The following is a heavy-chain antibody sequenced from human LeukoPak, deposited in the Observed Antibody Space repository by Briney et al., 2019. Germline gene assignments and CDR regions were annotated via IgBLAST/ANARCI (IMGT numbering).Heavy chain of an antibody. CDR3: ARGRGLTLSYHYFDY. CDR2: ISSGSSTT. CDR1: GFTFSSYE. J-gene: IGHJ4*02. Sequence: PGGSLRLSCAASGFTFSSYEMNWVRQAPGRGLEWVSYISSGSSTTYYADSVKGRFTISRDSAKNSLYLQMNSLRDEDTAVYYCARGRGLTLSYHYFDYWGQGTLVTVSS. V-gene: IGHV3-48*03. D-gene: IGHD3-16*01.